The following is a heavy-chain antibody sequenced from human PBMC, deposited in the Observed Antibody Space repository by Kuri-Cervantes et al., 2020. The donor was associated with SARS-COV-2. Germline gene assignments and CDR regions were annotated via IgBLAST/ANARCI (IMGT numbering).Heavy chain of an antibody. Sequence: CAASGFTFSSYSMHWVRQAPGKGLVWVSRINSNGSTTNYADSVKARFTISRDNAKNMLYLQMNSLRAEDTAVYYCARHTQGDNWGQGTLVTVSS. V-gene: IGHV3-74*01. CDR2: INSNGSTT. CDR3: ARHTQGDN. CDR1: GFTFSSYS. J-gene: IGHJ4*02.